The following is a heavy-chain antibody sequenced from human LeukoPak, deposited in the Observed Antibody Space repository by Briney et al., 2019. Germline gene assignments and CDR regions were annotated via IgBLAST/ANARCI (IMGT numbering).Heavy chain of an antibody. D-gene: IGHD3-22*01. CDR3: ARENYDSSGYNDY. V-gene: IGHV1-69*05. J-gene: IGHJ4*02. CDR2: IIPIFGTA. Sequence: ASVKVSCKASGGTFSSFAISWVRQAPGQGLEWMGGIIPIFGTANYAQKLQGRVTMTTDTSTSTAYMELRSLRSDDTAVYYCARENYDSSGYNDYWGQGTLVTVSS. CDR1: GGTFSSFA.